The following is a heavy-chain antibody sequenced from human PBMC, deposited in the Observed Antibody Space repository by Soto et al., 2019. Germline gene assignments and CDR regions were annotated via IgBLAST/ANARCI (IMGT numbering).Heavy chain of an antibody. D-gene: IGHD6-13*01. V-gene: IGHV3-48*03. Sequence: EVQLVESGGGLVQPGGSLRLSCAASGFTFSSYEMNWVRQAPGKGLEWVSYISSSGSTIYYADSVKGRFTISRDNAENSLYLQMNSLRAEDTAVYYCARGPRRIAAAGTAYYGMDVWGQGTTVTVSS. J-gene: IGHJ6*01. CDR3: ARGPRRIAAAGTAYYGMDV. CDR2: ISSSGSTI. CDR1: GFTFSSYE.